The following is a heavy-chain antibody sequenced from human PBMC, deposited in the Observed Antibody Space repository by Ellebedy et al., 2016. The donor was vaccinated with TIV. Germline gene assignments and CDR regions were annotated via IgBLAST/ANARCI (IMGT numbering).Heavy chain of an antibody. V-gene: IGHV1-24*01. CDR2: FDPEDGET. CDR1: GYTLTELS. Sequence: AASVKVSCKVSGYTLTELSMHWVRQAPGKGLEWMGGFDPEDGETIYAQKFQGRVTMTEDTSTDTAYMELSSLRSEDTAVYYCATAKVMATPEDAFDIWGQGTMVTVSS. D-gene: IGHD5-24*01. CDR3: ATAKVMATPEDAFDI. J-gene: IGHJ3*02.